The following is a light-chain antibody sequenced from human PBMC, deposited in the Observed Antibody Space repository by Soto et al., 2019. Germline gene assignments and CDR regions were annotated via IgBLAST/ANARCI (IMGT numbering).Light chain of an antibody. CDR3: QQYGSSPLT. CDR2: GAS. J-gene: IGKJ4*01. Sequence: EIVLTQSPGTLSLSPGERATLSYRASQSVSSSFLAWYQQKPGQAPRLLIYGASSRATGIPDRFSGSGSGTDFTLTISRLEPEDVAVYYCQQYGSSPLTFGGGTKVETK. CDR1: QSVSSSF. V-gene: IGKV3-20*01.